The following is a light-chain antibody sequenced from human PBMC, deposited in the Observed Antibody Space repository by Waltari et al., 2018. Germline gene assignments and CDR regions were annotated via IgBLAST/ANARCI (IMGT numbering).Light chain of an antibody. CDR3: CSYAGSYTVV. CDR2: DVS. Sequence: QSALTQPRPVSGSPGQSVPLSCTGTSSYVGGYNYVPWYPQHPGTAPKLMIYDVSKRPSGVPERFSGSKSGNTASLTISGLQAEDEADYYCCSYAGSYTVVFGGGTKLTVL. V-gene: IGLV2-11*01. CDR1: SSYVGGYNY. J-gene: IGLJ2*01.